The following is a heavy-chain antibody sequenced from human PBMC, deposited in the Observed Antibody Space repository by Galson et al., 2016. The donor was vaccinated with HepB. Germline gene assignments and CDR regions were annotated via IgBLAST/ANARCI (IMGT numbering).Heavy chain of an antibody. Sequence: ETLSLTCTVSGGSISSGSYFWGWLRQPPGKGLEWIGGISYSGTTYYNPSLKSRVTISVDTSKNDFSLKLSSVTAADTAIYYCAGPRPLYGMDVWGQGTTVTVSS. J-gene: IGHJ6*02. CDR1: GGSISSGSYF. CDR2: ISYSGTT. V-gene: IGHV4-39*02. D-gene: IGHD6-25*01. CDR3: AGPRPLYGMDV.